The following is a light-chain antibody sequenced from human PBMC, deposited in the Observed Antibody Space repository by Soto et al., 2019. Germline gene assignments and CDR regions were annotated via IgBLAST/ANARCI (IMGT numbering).Light chain of an antibody. J-gene: IGLJ2*01. V-gene: IGLV2-14*01. Sequence: QSALTQPASVSGSPGQSITISCTGTSSDIGGSSYVSWYQQHPGKAPKLIIYEVSNRPSGVANRFSGSKSGNTASLTISGLQAEDEADYACSSYSGTSTPVVFGGGTKLTVL. CDR3: SSYSGTSTPVV. CDR1: SSDIGGSSY. CDR2: EVS.